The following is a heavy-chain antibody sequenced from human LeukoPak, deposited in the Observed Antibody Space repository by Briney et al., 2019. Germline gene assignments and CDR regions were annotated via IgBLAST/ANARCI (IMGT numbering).Heavy chain of an antibody. Sequence: GGSLRLSCAASGFTFSDYYMSWIRQAPGKGLEWVSYISSSGSTIYYADSVKGRFTNSRDNAKNSLYLQMNSLRAEDTAVYYCASIKLSSGWQNFDYWGQGTLVTVSS. V-gene: IGHV3-11*04. CDR3: ASIKLSSGWQNFDY. CDR1: GFTFSDYY. CDR2: ISSSGSTI. D-gene: IGHD6-19*01. J-gene: IGHJ4*02.